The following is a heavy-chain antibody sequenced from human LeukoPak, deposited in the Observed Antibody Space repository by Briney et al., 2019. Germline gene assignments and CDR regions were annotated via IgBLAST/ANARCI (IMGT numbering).Heavy chain of an antibody. CDR3: AKEGIAVAGAYYYYGMDV. Sequence: GASLGLSCAASGFTFSSYAMSWVRQAPGKGLEWVSSISGSGGSTYYADSVKGRFTISRDNSKNTLYLQMNSLRAEDTAVYYCAKEGIAVAGAYYYYGMDVWGQGTTVTVSS. J-gene: IGHJ6*02. D-gene: IGHD6-19*01. V-gene: IGHV3-23*01. CDR2: ISGSGGST. CDR1: GFTFSSYA.